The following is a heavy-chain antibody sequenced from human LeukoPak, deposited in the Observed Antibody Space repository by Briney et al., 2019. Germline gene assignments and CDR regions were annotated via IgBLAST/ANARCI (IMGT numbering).Heavy chain of an antibody. CDR1: GFSLGSYT. Sequence: TGGSLRLSCGASGFSLGSYTMDWVRQAPGKGLEWVSHVNSGSSTIYYADSVKGRFTISRDNAGNSLYLQMNSLRAEDTAVYYCARDWYDYWGQGTLVTVSS. J-gene: IGHJ4*02. CDR3: ARDWYDY. V-gene: IGHV3-48*01. D-gene: IGHD6-13*01. CDR2: VNSGSSTI.